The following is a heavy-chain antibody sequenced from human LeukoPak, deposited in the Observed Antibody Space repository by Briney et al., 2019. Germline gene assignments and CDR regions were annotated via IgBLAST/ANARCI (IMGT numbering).Heavy chain of an antibody. D-gene: IGHD3-10*01. CDR1: GGSFSGYY. Sequence: PSETLSLTCAVYGGSFSGYYWSWIRQPPGKGLEWIGEINHSGSTNYNPSLKSRVTISVDTSKNQFSLKLSSVTAADTAVYYCARRIRGAKKSFDYWGQGTLVTVSS. CDR2: INHSGST. CDR3: ARRIRGAKKSFDY. V-gene: IGHV4-34*01. J-gene: IGHJ4*02.